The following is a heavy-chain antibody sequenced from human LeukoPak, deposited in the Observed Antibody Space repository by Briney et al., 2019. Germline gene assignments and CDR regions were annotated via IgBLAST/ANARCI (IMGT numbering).Heavy chain of an antibody. CDR3: TRVGLGASTRYFDY. J-gene: IGHJ4*02. D-gene: IGHD1-26*01. CDR2: IRNKANSYGT. Sequence: GGSLRLSCAASGFSFSDHYMDWVRLAPGKGLKWVGRIRNKANSYGTEYAASVKGRFTISRDDSKHSLYLQMNSLRSEDTALYYCTRVGLGASTRYFDYWGQGTLVTVST. CDR1: GFSFSDHY. V-gene: IGHV3-72*01.